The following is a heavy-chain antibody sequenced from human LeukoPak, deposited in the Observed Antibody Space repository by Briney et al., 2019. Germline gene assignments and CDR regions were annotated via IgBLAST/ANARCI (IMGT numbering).Heavy chain of an antibody. CDR1: GFTFSGYW. V-gene: IGHV3-74*01. CDR3: ARSPNCGGDCS. D-gene: IGHD2-21*02. CDR2: ISSDGTRT. Sequence: PGGSLRLSCAASGFTFSGYWMHWVRQAPGKGPVWVSRISSDGTRTSYVDSVRGRFTISRDNAKNTLFLQMNSLRVEGTAVYYCARSPNCGGDCSWGQGTLVTVSS. J-gene: IGHJ5*02.